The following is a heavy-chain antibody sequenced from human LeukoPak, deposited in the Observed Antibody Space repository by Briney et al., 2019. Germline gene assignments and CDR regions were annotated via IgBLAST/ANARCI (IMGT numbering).Heavy chain of an antibody. Sequence: PGGSLRLSCAASGFTFSTYAMSWVRQAPGKGLEWVSAITDSGGTTYYADSVKGRFTISRDNSKNTLYLQMNSLRAEDTAVYYCAKDYYDSSGYSWLFDYWGQGTLVTVSS. CDR3: AKDYYDSSGYSWLFDY. D-gene: IGHD3-22*01. J-gene: IGHJ4*02. V-gene: IGHV3-23*01. CDR1: GFTFSTYA. CDR2: ITDSGGTT.